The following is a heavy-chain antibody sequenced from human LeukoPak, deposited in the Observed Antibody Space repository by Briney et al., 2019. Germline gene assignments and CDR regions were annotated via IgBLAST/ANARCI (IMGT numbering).Heavy chain of an antibody. CDR3: ASGLAVGGVPDC. CDR1: GDSISSSKYY. CDR2: FYYSGNT. D-gene: IGHD2-8*02. V-gene: IGHV4-39*01. J-gene: IGHJ4*02. Sequence: SETLSLTCSVSGDSISSSKYYWGWVRQPPGKGLESIGGFYYSGNTYHAPSLKSRVTVSVDAAKSQFSLKMTSVTAADTAVYYCASGLAVGGVPDCWGQGTLVIVSS.